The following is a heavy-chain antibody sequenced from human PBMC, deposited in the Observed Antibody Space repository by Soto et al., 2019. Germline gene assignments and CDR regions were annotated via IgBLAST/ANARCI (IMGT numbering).Heavy chain of an antibody. CDR3: AGLYGMDV. CDR1: GGSISSSSYY. CDR2: IYYSGST. Sequence: PSETLSLTCTVSGGSISSSSYYWGWIRQPPGKGREWIGSIYYSGSTYYNPPLKSRVTISVDTSKNQFSLKLSSVTAADTAVYYCAGLYGMDVWGQGTTVTVSS. V-gene: IGHV4-39*01. J-gene: IGHJ6*02.